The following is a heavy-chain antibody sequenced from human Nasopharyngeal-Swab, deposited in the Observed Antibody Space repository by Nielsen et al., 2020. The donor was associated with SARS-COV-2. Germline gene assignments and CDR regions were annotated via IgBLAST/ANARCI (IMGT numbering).Heavy chain of an antibody. Sequence: GGSLRLSCAASGFTFSSYRMSWVRQAPGKGLERVANIKQDGSEKYYVDSVKGRFTISRDNAKNSLYLQMNSLRAEDTAVYYCARDKGIDFWSGLGVSGMDVWGQGTTVTVSS. V-gene: IGHV3-7*03. CDR1: GFTFSSYR. CDR2: IKQDGSEK. CDR3: ARDKGIDFWSGLGVSGMDV. D-gene: IGHD3-3*01. J-gene: IGHJ6*02.